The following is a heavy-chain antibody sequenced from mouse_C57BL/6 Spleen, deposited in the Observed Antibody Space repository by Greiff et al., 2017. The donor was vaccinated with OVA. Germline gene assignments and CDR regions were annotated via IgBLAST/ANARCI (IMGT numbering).Heavy chain of an antibody. CDR1: GYSFTDYN. Sequence: EVKLVESGPELVKPGASVKISCKASGYSFTDYNMNWVKQSNGKSLEWIGVINPNYGTTSYNQKFKGKATLTVDQSSSTAYMQLNSLTSEDSAVYYCARSLTGTYYYAMDYWGQGTSVTVSS. CDR2: INPNYGTT. CDR3: ARSLTGTYYYAMDY. D-gene: IGHD4-1*01. J-gene: IGHJ4*01. V-gene: IGHV1-39*01.